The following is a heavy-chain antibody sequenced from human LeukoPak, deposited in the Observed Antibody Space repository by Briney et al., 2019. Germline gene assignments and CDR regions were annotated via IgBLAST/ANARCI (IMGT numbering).Heavy chain of an antibody. D-gene: IGHD3-22*01. Sequence: PGGSLRLSCAASGFTFSSYGMHWVRQAPGKGLEWVAVIWYDGSNKYYADSVKGRFTISRDNSKNTLYLQINSLRAEDTAVYYCARAGGYDSSGYFGYWGQGTLVTVSS. CDR1: GFTFSSYG. J-gene: IGHJ4*02. CDR3: ARAGGYDSSGYFGY. V-gene: IGHV3-33*01. CDR2: IWYDGSNK.